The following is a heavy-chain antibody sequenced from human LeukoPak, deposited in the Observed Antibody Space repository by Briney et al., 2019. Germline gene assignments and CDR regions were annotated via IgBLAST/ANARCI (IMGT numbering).Heavy chain of an antibody. CDR1: GFTFSSYE. CDR2: ISSSGSTI. CDR3: ARPTSYYDILTGSGYYYMDV. Sequence: QPGGSLRLSCAASGFTFSSYEMNWVRQAPGKGLEWVSYISSSGSTIYYADSVKGRFTMSRDNAKKSLFLQLNSLRAEDTAVYYCARPTSYYDILTGSGYYYMDVWGRGTTVTVSS. J-gene: IGHJ6*03. D-gene: IGHD3-9*01. V-gene: IGHV3-48*03.